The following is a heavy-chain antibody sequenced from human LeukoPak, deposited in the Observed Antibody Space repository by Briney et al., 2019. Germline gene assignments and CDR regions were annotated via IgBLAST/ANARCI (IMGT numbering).Heavy chain of an antibody. J-gene: IGHJ4*02. D-gene: IGHD4-23*01. CDR1: GYTFTDYY. CDR3: ARDPTVVTPPTGGY. V-gene: IGHV1-2*02. CDR2: INPNSGGT. Sequence: GASVKVSFKASGYTFTDYYMHWVRQAPGQGLEWMGWINPNSGGTNYSQKFQGRVPMTRDTSISTAYMELSRLRSDDTAVYYCARDPTVVTPPTGGYWGQGTLVTVSS.